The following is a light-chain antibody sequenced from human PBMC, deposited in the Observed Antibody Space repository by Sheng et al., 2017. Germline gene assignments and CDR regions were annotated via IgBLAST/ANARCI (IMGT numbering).Light chain of an antibody. V-gene: IGKV1-33*01. CDR3: QQYESLPYT. CDR2: DAS. CDR1: QDISNH. J-gene: IGKJ2*01. Sequence: DIQMTQSPSSLSASVGDRVTITCQASQDISNHLNWYQQKPGKAPKLLIYDASSLETGVPSRFSGSGSGTDFTFYHSAVCSLEDTSTYYCQQYESLPYTLVHGT.